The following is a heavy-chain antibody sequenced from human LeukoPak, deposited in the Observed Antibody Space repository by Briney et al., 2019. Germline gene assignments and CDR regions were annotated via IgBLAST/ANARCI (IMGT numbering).Heavy chain of an antibody. D-gene: IGHD2-2*01. Sequence: GGSLRLSCAASGFTFSNAWMSWVRQAPGKGLEWVGRIKSKTDGGTTDYAAPVKGRFTISRDDSKNTLYLQMNSLKTEDTAVYYCTTSHQAYYYGMDVWGQGTTVSVSS. V-gene: IGHV3-15*01. CDR2: IKSKTDGGTT. CDR3: TTSHQAYYYGMDV. CDR1: GFTFSNAW. J-gene: IGHJ6*02.